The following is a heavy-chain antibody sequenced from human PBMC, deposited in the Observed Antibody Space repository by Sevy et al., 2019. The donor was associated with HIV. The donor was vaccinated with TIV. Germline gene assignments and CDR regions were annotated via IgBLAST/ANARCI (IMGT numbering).Heavy chain of an antibody. CDR1: GFTFSSYA. CDR3: ARESVNYYGSGSYYNVNYFDY. V-gene: IGHV3-30-3*01. Sequence: GGSLRLSCAASGFTFSSYAMHWVRQAPGKGLEWVAVISYDGSNKYYADSVKGRFTISRDNSKNTLYLQMNSLRAEDTAVYYCARESVNYYGSGSYYNVNYFDYWGQRTLVTVSS. J-gene: IGHJ4*02. D-gene: IGHD3-10*01. CDR2: ISYDGSNK.